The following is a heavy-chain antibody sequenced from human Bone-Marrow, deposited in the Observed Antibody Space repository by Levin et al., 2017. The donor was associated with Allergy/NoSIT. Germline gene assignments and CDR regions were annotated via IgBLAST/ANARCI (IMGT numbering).Heavy chain of an antibody. V-gene: IGHV4-59*01. J-gene: IGHJ6*02. CDR3: ARVMRMGYSSSYEGYYYYGMDV. CDR1: GGSISSYY. CDR2: IYYSGST. D-gene: IGHD6-6*01. Sequence: SETLSLTCTVSGGSISSYYWSWIRQPPGKGLEWIGYIYYSGSTNYNPSLKSRVTISVDTSKNQFSLKLSSVTAADTAVYYCARVMRMGYSSSYEGYYYYGMDVWGQGTTVTVSS.